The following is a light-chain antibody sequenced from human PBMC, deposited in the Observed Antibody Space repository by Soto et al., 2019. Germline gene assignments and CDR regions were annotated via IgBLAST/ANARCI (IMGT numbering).Light chain of an antibody. Sequence: QSALTQPASVSGSPGQSITISCTGTSSDVGGYNYVSWYQQHPGKAPKLMIYDVSNRPSGVSNRFSGSKSGNTASLTISGLQAADEADYYCSSYTSSSTWVVFGGGTKLTVL. CDR1: SSDVGGYNY. CDR2: DVS. V-gene: IGLV2-14*01. CDR3: SSYTSSSTWVV. J-gene: IGLJ2*01.